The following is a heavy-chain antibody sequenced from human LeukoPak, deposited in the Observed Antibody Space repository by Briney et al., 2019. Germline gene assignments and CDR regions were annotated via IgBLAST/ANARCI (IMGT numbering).Heavy chain of an antibody. V-gene: IGHV1-2*02. J-gene: IGHJ4*02. CDR1: GYTFTGYY. D-gene: IGHD6-6*01. CDR3: ARDPNSSSSAFDY. Sequence: GASVKVSCKACGYTFTGYYMHWVRQAPGQGLEWVGWINPNSGGTNYAQKFQGRVTMTRDTSISTAYMELSRLRSDDTAVYYCARDPNSSSSAFDYWGQGTLVTVSS. CDR2: INPNSGGT.